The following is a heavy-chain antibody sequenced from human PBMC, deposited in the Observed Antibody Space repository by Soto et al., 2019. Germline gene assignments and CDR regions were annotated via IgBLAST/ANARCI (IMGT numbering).Heavy chain of an antibody. V-gene: IGHV4-30-4*01. CDR3: ARDVGGYWFDP. CDR2: IHYSGST. CDR1: GVSISSEDYY. D-gene: IGHD3-16*01. J-gene: IGHJ5*02. Sequence: PSETLSLTCTVSGVSISSEDYYWTWIRQPPGKGLEWVGYIHYSGSTYYNASLKSRVTISIDTSKSQFSLRLNSVTAADTAVYYCARDVGGYWFDPWGQGTLVTVSS.